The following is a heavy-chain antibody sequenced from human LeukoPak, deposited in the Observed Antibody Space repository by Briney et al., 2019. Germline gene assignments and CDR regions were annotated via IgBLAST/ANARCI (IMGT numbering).Heavy chain of an antibody. V-gene: IGHV4-30-4*01. CDR3: ARVKVRGSGWFDP. Sequence: SQTLSLTCTVSGGSISSGDYYWSWIRQPPGKGLEWIGYIYYSGSTSYNPSLKSRLTISVDTSKNQFSLKLSSVTAADTAVYYCARVKVRGSGWFDPWGQGTLVTVSS. J-gene: IGHJ5*02. CDR1: GGSISSGDYY. CDR2: IYYSGST. D-gene: IGHD3-10*01.